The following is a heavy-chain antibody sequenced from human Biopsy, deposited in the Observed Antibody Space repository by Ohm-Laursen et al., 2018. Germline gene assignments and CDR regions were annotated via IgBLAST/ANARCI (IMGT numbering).Heavy chain of an antibody. J-gene: IGHJ3*02. CDR1: GGFISGSS. Sequence: SDTLSLTCTVSGGFISGSSWSWIRQASGKGLEWIGYISYSRDTNYNPSLKSRITISVDTSKNQFSLKLTSVTAADTAVYYCAKHGSGWTGDDAFHIWGQGTMVTVSS. V-gene: IGHV4-59*08. CDR2: ISYSRDT. CDR3: AKHGSGWTGDDAFHI. D-gene: IGHD6-19*01.